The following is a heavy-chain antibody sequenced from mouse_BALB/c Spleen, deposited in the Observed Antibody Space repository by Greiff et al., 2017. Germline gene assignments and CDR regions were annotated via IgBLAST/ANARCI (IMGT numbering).Heavy chain of an antibody. D-gene: IGHD1-2*01. V-gene: IGHV1-9*01. J-gene: IGHJ2*01. CDR2: ILPGSGST. CDR1: GYTFSSYW. Sequence: VQLQQSGAELMKPGASVKISCKATGYTFSSYWIEWVKQRPGHGLEWIGEILPGSGSTNYNEKFKGKATFTADTSSNTAYMQLSSLTSEDSAVYYCATPLLRLYYFDYWGQGTTLTVSS. CDR3: ATPLLRLYYFDY.